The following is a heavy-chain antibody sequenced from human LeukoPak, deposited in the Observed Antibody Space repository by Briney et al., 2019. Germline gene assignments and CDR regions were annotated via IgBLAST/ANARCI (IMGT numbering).Heavy chain of an antibody. CDR1: GFTFSSYG. Sequence: PGGSLRLSCAASGFTFSSYGMHWVRQAPGKGLEWVAVISYDGSNKYYADSVKGRFTISRDSSKSTLCLQMNSLRAEDTAVYYCAKQLGYCSDGSCYFPYWGQGTLVTVSS. V-gene: IGHV3-30*18. CDR3: AKQLGYCSDGSCYFPY. J-gene: IGHJ4*02. CDR2: ISYDGSNK. D-gene: IGHD2-15*01.